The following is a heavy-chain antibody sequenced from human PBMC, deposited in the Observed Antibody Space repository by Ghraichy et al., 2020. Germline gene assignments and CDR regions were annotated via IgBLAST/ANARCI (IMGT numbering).Heavy chain of an antibody. CDR1: GDSISRSTTG. V-gene: IGHV6-1*01. Sequence: SQTLSLTCVISGDSISRSTTGWNWIRQSPSGGLEWLGRTYYKFKWNDDYALSMRGRITLSPDTSKNQFSLHLNSVTPEDTGVYYCARGFLRTGFDCWGQGALVTVSS. J-gene: IGHJ4*02. D-gene: IGHD1-14*01. CDR2: TYYKFKWND. CDR3: ARGFLRTGFDC.